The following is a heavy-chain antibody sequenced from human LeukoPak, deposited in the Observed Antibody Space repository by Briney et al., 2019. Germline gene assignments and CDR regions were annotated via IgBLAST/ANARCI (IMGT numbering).Heavy chain of an antibody. CDR1: GFPFSSYA. Sequence: GGSLGLPCAASGFPFSSYAMSWARQDPGKGLEWVSAISGSGGSTYYADSVKGRFTISRDNSKNTLYLQMNSLRAEDTAVYYCAKETNGDYDYWGQGTLVTVSS. J-gene: IGHJ4*02. D-gene: IGHD4-17*01. CDR2: ISGSGGST. CDR3: AKETNGDYDY. V-gene: IGHV3-23*01.